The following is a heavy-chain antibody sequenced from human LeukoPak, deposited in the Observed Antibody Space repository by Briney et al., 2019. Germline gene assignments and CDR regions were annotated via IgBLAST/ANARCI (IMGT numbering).Heavy chain of an antibody. CDR3: ARDGVEYYYDSSGYSPPDY. CDR1: GGTFSSYA. Sequence: SVKVSCRASGGTFSSYAISWVRQAPGQGLEWMGRIIPILGIANYAQKFQGRVTITADKSTSTAYMELSSLRSEDTAVYYCARDGVEYYYDSSGYSPPDYWGQGTLVTVSS. V-gene: IGHV1-69*04. CDR2: IIPILGIA. J-gene: IGHJ4*02. D-gene: IGHD3-22*01.